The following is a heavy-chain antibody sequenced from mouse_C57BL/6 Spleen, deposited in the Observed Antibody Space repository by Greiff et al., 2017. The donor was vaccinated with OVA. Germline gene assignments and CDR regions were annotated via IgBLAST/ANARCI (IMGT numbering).Heavy chain of an antibody. V-gene: IGHV2-2*01. CDR3: ARNPLWEGDY. Sequence: VKLVESGPGLVQPSQSLSITCTVSGFSLTSYGVHWVRQSPGKGLEWLGVIWSGGSTDYNAAFVSRRSIINDNSKSLVFFKMNSLQADDTAIYSCARNPLWEGDYWGQGPSVTVSS. D-gene: IGHD1-1*01. J-gene: IGHJ4*01. CDR1: GFSLTSYG. CDR2: IWSGGST.